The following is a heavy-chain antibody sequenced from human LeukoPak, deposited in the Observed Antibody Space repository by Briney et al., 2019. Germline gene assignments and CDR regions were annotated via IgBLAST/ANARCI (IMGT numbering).Heavy chain of an antibody. V-gene: IGHV3-23*01. CDR2: ISDTGGRT. CDR3: AKRGVVIRVILVGFHKEAYYFDS. CDR1: GITLSNYG. Sequence: GGSLRLSCAVSGITLSNYGMTWVRQAPGKGLEWVAGISDTGGRTNYADSVKGRFTISRDNPKNTLYLQMNSLRAGDTAVYFCAKRGVVIRVILVGFHKEAYYFDSWGQGALVTVSS. J-gene: IGHJ4*02. D-gene: IGHD3-22*01.